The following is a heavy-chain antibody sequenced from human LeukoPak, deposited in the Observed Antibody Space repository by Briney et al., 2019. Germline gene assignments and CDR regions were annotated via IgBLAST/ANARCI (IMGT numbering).Heavy chain of an antibody. V-gene: IGHV6-1*01. Sequence: SQTLSLTCAISGDSVSSNSAAWNCIRQSPSRGLEWLGRTYYRSKWYNDYAVSVKSRITINPDTSKNQFSLQLNSVTLEDTAVYYCAREVAVAEDAFDIWGQGTMVTVSS. J-gene: IGHJ3*02. CDR1: GDSVSSNSAA. D-gene: IGHD6-19*01. CDR2: TYYRSKWYN. CDR3: AREVAVAEDAFDI.